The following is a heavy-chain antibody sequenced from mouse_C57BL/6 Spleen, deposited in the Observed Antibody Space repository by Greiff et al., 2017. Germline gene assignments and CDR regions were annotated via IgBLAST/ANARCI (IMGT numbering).Heavy chain of an antibody. CDR1: GFTFSDYG. D-gene: IGHD1-1*01. Sequence: EVKLMESGGGLVKPGGSLKLSCAASGFTFSDYGMHWVRQAPEKGLEWVAYISSGSSTIYYADTVKGRFTISRDNAKNTLFLQMTSLRSEDTAMYYCARYGSSHAMDYWGQGTSVTVSS. J-gene: IGHJ4*01. V-gene: IGHV5-17*01. CDR3: ARYGSSHAMDY. CDR2: ISSGSSTI.